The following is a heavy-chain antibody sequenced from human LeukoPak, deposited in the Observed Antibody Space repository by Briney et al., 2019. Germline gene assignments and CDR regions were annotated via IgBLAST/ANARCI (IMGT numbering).Heavy chain of an antibody. V-gene: IGHV3-74*01. CDR3: ARNDYLED. CDR1: GFTFSSYW. J-gene: IGHJ1*01. CDR2: IKSDGSST. Sequence: GGSLRLSCAGSGFTFSSYWMHWVRQAPGKGLVWVSRIKSDGSSTSYADSVKGRFTIARDNAKNTLYLQMNSLRPEDTAVYYRARNDYLEDWGQGTLVTVPS.